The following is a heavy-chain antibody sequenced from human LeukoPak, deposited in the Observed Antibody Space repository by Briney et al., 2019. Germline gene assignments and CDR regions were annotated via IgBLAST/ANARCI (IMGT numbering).Heavy chain of an antibody. J-gene: IGHJ1*01. CDR3: ARAVRTEYFQH. CDR1: GFTFSSYA. V-gene: IGHV3-30-3*01. Sequence: GRSLRLSCAASGFTFSSYAMHWVRQAPGKGLEWVAVISYDGSNKYYADSVKGRFTISRDNSKNTLYLQMNSLRAEDTAVYYCARAVRTEYFQHWGQGTLVTVSS. CDR2: ISYDGSNK.